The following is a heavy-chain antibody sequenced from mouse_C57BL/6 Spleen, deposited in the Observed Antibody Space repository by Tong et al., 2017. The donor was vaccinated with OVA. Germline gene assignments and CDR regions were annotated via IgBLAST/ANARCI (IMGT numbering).Heavy chain of an antibody. J-gene: IGHJ2*01. CDR3: ARPRYGSYYFDY. CDR2: ISGGGGNT. V-gene: IGHV5-9*01. D-gene: IGHD1-1*01. CDR1: GFTFSSYT. Sequence: EVQLQESGGGLVKPGGSLKLSCAASGFTFSSYTMSWVRQTPEKRLEWVATISGGGGNTYYPDSVKGRFTISRDNAKNTLYLQMSSLRSEDTALYYCARPRYGSYYFDYWGQGTTLTVSS.